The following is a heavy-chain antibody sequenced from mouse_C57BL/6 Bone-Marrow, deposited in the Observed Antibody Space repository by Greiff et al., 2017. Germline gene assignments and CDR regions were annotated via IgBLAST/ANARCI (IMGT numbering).Heavy chain of an antibody. D-gene: IGHD1-1*01. Sequence: EVMLVESGAGLVKPGGSLKLSCAASGFTFSSYAMSWVRPTPEKRLEWVAYISSGGGYIYYADTVNGRFTISRDNARNTLYLQMSSLKSEDTAMYYCTIYGSSYDWYFDVWGTGTTVTVSS. CDR3: TIYGSSYDWYFDV. J-gene: IGHJ1*03. CDR1: GFTFSSYA. CDR2: ISSGGGYI. V-gene: IGHV5-9-1*02.